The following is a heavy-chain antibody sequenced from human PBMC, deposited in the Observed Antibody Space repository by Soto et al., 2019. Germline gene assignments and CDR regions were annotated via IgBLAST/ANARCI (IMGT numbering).Heavy chain of an antibody. CDR2: INHSGST. V-gene: IGHV4-34*01. CDR1: DGSFSGYY. D-gene: IGHD6-13*01. J-gene: IGHJ5*02. Sequence: SETLSLTCAVYDGSFSGYYWSWIRQPPGKGLEWIGEINHSGSTNYNPSLKSRVTISVDTSKNQFSLKLSSVTAADTAVYYCARGGSSWLRGGYNWFDPWGQGTLVTVSS. CDR3: ARGGSSWLRGGYNWFDP.